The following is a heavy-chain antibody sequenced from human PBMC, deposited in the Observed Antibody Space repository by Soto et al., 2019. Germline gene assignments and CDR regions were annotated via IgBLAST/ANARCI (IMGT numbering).Heavy chain of an antibody. CDR2: ISGSGGST. Sequence: GGSLRLSCAASGFTFSSYAMSWVRQAPGKGLEWVSAISGSGGSTYYADSVKGRFTISRDNSKNTLYLQMNSLRAEDTAVYYCAKALGGGLYYDILTGYPFDYWGQGTLVTVSS. CDR1: GFTFSSYA. V-gene: IGHV3-23*01. J-gene: IGHJ4*02. CDR3: AKALGGGLYYDILTGYPFDY. D-gene: IGHD3-9*01.